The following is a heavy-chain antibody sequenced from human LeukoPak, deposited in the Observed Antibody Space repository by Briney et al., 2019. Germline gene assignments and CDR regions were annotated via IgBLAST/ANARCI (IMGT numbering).Heavy chain of an antibody. CDR2: ISLSGLT. V-gene: IGHV4-4*02. CDR3: SIENGAFSPFGY. D-gene: IGHD2-8*01. CDR1: GGSISNTNW. Sequence: SDTLSLTCGVPGGSISNTNWWSWVRQPPGQGLEWIGEISLSGLTNYNPSLKSRVTVSLDKSKNHLPLNLTSVTAADTGVYYCSIENGAFSPFGYWGQGTLVTVPS. J-gene: IGHJ4*02.